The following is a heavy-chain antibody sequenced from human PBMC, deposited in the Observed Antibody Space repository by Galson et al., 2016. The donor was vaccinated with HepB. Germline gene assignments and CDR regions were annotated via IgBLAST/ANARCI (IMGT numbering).Heavy chain of an antibody. CDR2: IYLGDSDT. Sequence: QSGAEVKKPGESLKISCKGSGDSLTTSWIGWVRQMPGKGPEWMGIIYLGDSDTRYSPSFQGQVTISADKSTTTAYLQWSSLKASGTAMDYCAGEAQGADYFDYWGQGTLVTVSS. CDR3: AGEAQGADYFDY. CDR1: GDSLTTSW. V-gene: IGHV5-51*01. J-gene: IGHJ4*02. D-gene: IGHD3-10*01.